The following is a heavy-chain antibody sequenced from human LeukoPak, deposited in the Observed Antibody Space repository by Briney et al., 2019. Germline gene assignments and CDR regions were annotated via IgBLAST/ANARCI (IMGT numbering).Heavy chain of an antibody. V-gene: IGHV3-48*04. CDR3: ARDSDIVVVVAANDY. Sequence: GGSLRLSCAASGCTFSSYSMNWVRQAPGKGLEWVSYISSSSSTIYYADSVKGRFTISRDNAKNSLYLQMNSLRAEDTAVYYCARDSDIVVVVAANDYWGQGTLVTVSS. D-gene: IGHD2-15*01. CDR2: ISSSSSTI. J-gene: IGHJ4*02. CDR1: GCTFSSYS.